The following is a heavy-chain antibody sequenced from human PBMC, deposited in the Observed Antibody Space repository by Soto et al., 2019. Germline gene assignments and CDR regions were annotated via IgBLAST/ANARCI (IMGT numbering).Heavy chain of an antibody. CDR2: MNSDGSTT. J-gene: IGHJ4*02. CDR1: GFTFSSYW. D-gene: IGHD6-19*01. Sequence: ELQLVESGGGLVQPGGSLRLSCAASGFTFSSYWMHWVRQAPGKGLVWVSRMNSDGSTTNYADSVKGRFTISRDNAKNTLYLQMSSLRVDDTAVYYCARVPIAVAGMGIDYWGQGTLVTVSS. V-gene: IGHV3-74*01. CDR3: ARVPIAVAGMGIDY.